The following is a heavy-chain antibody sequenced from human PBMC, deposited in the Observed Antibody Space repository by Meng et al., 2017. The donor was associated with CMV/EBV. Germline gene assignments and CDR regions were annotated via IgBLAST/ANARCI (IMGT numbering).Heavy chain of an antibody. Sequence: SVKVSCKASGGTFSSYAISWVRQAPGQGLEWMGGIIPILGIANYAQKFQGRVTITADKSTSTAYMGLSSLRSEDTAVYYCAGRYCSSTSCYTHGYGAFDIWGQGTMVTVSS. J-gene: IGHJ3*02. CDR2: IIPILGIA. D-gene: IGHD2-2*02. V-gene: IGHV1-69*10. CDR3: AGRYCSSTSCYTHGYGAFDI. CDR1: GGTFSSYA.